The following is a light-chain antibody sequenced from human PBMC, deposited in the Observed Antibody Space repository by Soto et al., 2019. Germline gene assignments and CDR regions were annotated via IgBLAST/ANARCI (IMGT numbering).Light chain of an antibody. J-gene: IGLJ2*01. Sequence: QSVLTQPPSASGTPGQRVTISCSGSSSNIGSNTVNWYQQLPGTAPKLLIYSNNQRPSGVPDRCSGSKSGTSASLAISGLQSEDEADYYCAAWDDSLNVLFGGGTQLTVL. CDR2: SNN. V-gene: IGLV1-44*01. CDR3: AAWDDSLNVL. CDR1: SSNIGSNT.